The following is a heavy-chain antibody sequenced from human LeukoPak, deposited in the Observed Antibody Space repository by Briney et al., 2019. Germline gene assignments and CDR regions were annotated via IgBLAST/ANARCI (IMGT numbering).Heavy chain of an antibody. V-gene: IGHV3-23*01. CDR2: ISGSGGST. CDR1: GFTFSSYA. D-gene: IGHD4-17*01. CDR3: AIYGDYYFDY. Sequence: GGSLRLSCAASGFTFSSYAMSWVRQAPGKGLEWVSAISGSGGSTYYADSVKGRFTISRDNSKSTLYLQMNSLRAEDTAVYYCAIYGDYYFDYWGQGTLVTVSS. J-gene: IGHJ4*02.